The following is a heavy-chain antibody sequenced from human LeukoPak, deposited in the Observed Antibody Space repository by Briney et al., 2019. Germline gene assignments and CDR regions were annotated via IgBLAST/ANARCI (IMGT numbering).Heavy chain of an antibody. Sequence: SETLSLTCAVYGGSSSGYYWSWIRQPPGKGLEWIGEINHSGSTNYNPSLKSRVTISVDTSKNQFSLKLSSVTAADTPVYYCASRYVWGSYRSYYWGQGTLVTVSS. CDR2: INHSGST. CDR3: ASRYVWGSYRSYY. CDR1: GGSSSGYY. J-gene: IGHJ4*02. V-gene: IGHV4-34*01. D-gene: IGHD3-16*02.